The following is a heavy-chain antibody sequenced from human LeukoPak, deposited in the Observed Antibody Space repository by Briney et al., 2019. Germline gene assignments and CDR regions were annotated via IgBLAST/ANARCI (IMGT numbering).Heavy chain of an antibody. CDR1: GGSLGSRNW. V-gene: IGHV4-4*02. CDR3: ATYFYGDYASYYFDF. J-gene: IGHJ4*02. D-gene: IGHD4-17*01. CDR2: IYHSGTT. Sequence: SETLSLTCAVSGGSLGSRNWWSWARQPPGKGLEWIGVIYHSGTTNYNPSLKSRVTMSVDKSKNQFSLKLSSVTAADTAIYYCATYFYGDYASYYFDFWGQGTLVTVSS.